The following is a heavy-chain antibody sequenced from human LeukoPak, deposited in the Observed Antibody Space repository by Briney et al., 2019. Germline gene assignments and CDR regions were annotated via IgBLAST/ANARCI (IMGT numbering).Heavy chain of an antibody. J-gene: IGHJ6*02. CDR1: GFTVSSNY. CDR2: IYSGGST. D-gene: IGHD3-10*01. V-gene: IGHV3-66*01. Sequence: GGSLRLSCAASGFTVSSNYMSWVRQAPGKGLEWVSVIYSGGSTYYADSVKGRFTISRDNSKNTLYLQMNSLKAEDTAVYYCARNGDFSGYYYGMDVWGQGTTVTVSS. CDR3: ARNGDFSGYYYGMDV.